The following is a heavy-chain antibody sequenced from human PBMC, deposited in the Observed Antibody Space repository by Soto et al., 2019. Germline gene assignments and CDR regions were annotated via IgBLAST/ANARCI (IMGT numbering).Heavy chain of an antibody. J-gene: IGHJ4*02. Sequence: GGSLRLSCAASGFTFSSYGMHWARQAPGKGLEWVAVISYDGSNKYYADSVKGRFTISRDNSKNTLYLQMNSLRAEDTAVYYCAKDSGYDGSGNFFVHWGQGTLVTVSS. CDR2: ISYDGSNK. V-gene: IGHV3-30*18. CDR1: GFTFSSYG. CDR3: AKDSGYDGSGNFFVH. D-gene: IGHD3-10*01.